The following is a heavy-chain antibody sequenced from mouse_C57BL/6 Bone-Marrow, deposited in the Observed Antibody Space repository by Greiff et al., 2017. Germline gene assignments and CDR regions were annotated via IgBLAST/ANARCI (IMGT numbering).Heavy chain of an antibody. D-gene: IGHD1-1*01. CDR2: IYPRSGNT. CDR1: GYTFTSYG. V-gene: IGHV1-81*01. CDR3: ARVGDGSSYWYFDV. J-gene: IGHJ1*03. Sequence: QVQLQQSGAELARPGASVKLSCKASGYTFTSYGISWVKQRTGQGLEWIGEIYPRSGNTYYNEKFKGKDTLTADKSSSTAYMELRSLTSEDSAVYFFARVGDGSSYWYFDVWGTGTTVTVSS.